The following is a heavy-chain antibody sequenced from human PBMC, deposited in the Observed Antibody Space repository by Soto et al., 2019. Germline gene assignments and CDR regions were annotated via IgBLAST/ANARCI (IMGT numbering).Heavy chain of an antibody. CDR2: IYPGDSDT. D-gene: IGHD1-26*01. CDR1: GYSFTSYW. CDR3: ARHLWELPYGCFAFDI. J-gene: IGHJ3*02. V-gene: IGHV5-51*01. Sequence: GESLKISCKGSGYSFTSYWIGWVRQMPGKGLKRMRIIYPGDSDTRYSPSLQGQVTISADKSISTAYLQWSSLKASDTALYYCARHLWELPYGCFAFDIWGQGTMVTVS.